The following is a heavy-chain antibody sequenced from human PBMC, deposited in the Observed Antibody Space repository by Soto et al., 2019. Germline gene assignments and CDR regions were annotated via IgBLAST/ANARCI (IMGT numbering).Heavy chain of an antibody. CDR3: ARESGLIAPIDY. D-gene: IGHD3-10*01. J-gene: IGHJ4*02. CDR2: ISSSSSYI. Sequence: GGSLRLSCAASGFTFSSYGMNWVRQAPGKGLEWVSSISSSSSYIYYADSVKGRFTISRDNAKNSLYLQMNSLRAEDMAVYYCARESGLIAPIDYWGQGTLVTVSS. V-gene: IGHV3-21*01. CDR1: GFTFSSYG.